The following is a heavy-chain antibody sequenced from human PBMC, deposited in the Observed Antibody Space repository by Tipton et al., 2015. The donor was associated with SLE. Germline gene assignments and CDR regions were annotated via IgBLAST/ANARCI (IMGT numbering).Heavy chain of an antibody. CDR3: AGSGEHYFDY. D-gene: IGHD3-3*01. V-gene: IGHV4-59*12. CDR1: GGSIRSYY. Sequence: TLSLTCTVSGGSIRSYYWSWIRQTPEKGLEWIASIYHSGSTNSGSTKYNPSLESRVTISVDTSKNQFSLKLSSVTAADTAVYYCAGSGEHYFDYWGQGTLVTVSS. CDR2: IYHSGSTNSGST. J-gene: IGHJ4*02.